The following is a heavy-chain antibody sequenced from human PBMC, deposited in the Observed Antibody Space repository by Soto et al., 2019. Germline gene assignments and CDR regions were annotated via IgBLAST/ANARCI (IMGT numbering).Heavy chain of an antibody. V-gene: IGHV1-18*01. D-gene: IGHD6-19*01. CDR1: GYSFTNYG. CDR2: INAFNGNT. J-gene: IGHJ6*03. CDR3: ARDRGVAPPVAGNTHYYYYMDV. Sequence: QDQLLQSGAEVKKPGASVTVSCKASGYSFTNYGITWVRQAPGQGLEWMGWINAFNGNTHYAQKLQGRVTMTTDASTSTAYMELRSLRSDDTAVYYCARDRGVAPPVAGNTHYYYYMDVWGKGTTVTVSS.